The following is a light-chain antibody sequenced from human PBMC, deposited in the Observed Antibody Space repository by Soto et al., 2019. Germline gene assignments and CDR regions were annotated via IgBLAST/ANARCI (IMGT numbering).Light chain of an antibody. J-gene: IGLJ1*01. CDR2: GNN. Sequence: QSVLTQPPSVSGAPGQRVTFSCSGSSSNIGAGYDVHWYQQPPGTAPKLLIYGNNNRPSGVPDRFSGSKSGTSASLAITGLQAEDEADYYCISYTSSSTYVFGTGTKLTVL. CDR1: SSNIGAGYD. CDR3: ISYTSSSTYV. V-gene: IGLV1-40*01.